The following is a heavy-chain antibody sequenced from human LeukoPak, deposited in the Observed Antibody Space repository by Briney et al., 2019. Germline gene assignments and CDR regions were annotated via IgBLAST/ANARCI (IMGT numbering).Heavy chain of an antibody. CDR1: GFTFNNYE. CDR2: IRSTSSTI. Sequence: GGSLRLSCVASGFTFNNYEMNWVRQAPGKGLEWVSYIRSTSSTIYYADSVKGRFTISRDNAKNSLYLQMNSLRAEDTAVYYCARAPKGGVQAYWGQGTLVTVSS. V-gene: IGHV3-48*01. J-gene: IGHJ4*02. D-gene: IGHD3-16*01. CDR3: ARAPKGGVQAY.